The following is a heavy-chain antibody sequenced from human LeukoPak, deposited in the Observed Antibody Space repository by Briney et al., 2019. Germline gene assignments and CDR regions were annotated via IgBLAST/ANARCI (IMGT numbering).Heavy chain of an antibody. Sequence: PGGSLRLSCAASGFTFSGSAMHWVRQASGKGLEWVSSISSSSSYIYYADSVKGRFTISRDNAKNSLYLQMNSLRAEDTAVYYCARDLWGSFETCWGQGTLVTVSS. V-gene: IGHV3-21*01. D-gene: IGHD3-16*01. CDR1: GFTFSGSA. J-gene: IGHJ4*02. CDR3: ARDLWGSFETC. CDR2: ISSSSSYI.